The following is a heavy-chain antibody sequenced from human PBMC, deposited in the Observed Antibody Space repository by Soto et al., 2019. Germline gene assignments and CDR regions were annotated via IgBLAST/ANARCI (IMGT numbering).Heavy chain of an antibody. V-gene: IGHV3-66*01. J-gene: IGHJ6*02. D-gene: IGHD1-7*01. Sequence: EVQLVESGGDLVQPGGSLRLSCAASGFAVSSNYMTWVRQAPGKGLEWVSVIHSGGDTHYADSVRGRFTISRDNSKNTLYLQMNSLRAEDTAVYYCARSRTGTTYVGMDVWGQGTTVTVSS. CDR3: ARSRTGTTYVGMDV. CDR2: IHSGGDT. CDR1: GFAVSSNY.